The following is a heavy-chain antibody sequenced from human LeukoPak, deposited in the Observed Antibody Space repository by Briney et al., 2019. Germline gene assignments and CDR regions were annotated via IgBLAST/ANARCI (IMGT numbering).Heavy chain of an antibody. J-gene: IGHJ6*02. Sequence: VASVKVSCKASGYTFTSYGITWARQAPGQGPEWMGWISAYNGNTNYAQNLQGRVTITTDTSTSTAYMELRSLRSDDTAVYYCARARYSTSPPDVWGQGTTVTVSS. CDR3: ARARYSTSPPDV. CDR1: GYTFTSYG. CDR2: ISAYNGNT. D-gene: IGHD6-6*01. V-gene: IGHV1-18*01.